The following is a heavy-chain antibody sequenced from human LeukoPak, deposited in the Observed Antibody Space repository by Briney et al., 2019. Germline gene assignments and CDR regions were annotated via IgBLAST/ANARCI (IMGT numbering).Heavy chain of an antibody. J-gene: IGHJ4*02. CDR2: ISGSGDNT. D-gene: IGHD3-22*01. V-gene: IGHV3-23*01. CDR3: AKGSFYDSSGNYYFDY. Sequence: PGGSLGLSCAASGFTFSSYGMHWVRQAPGKGLEWVSAISGSGDNTYYADSVKGRFTISRDNSKNTLYLQMNSLRAEDTALYYCAKGSFYDSSGNYYFDYWGQGTLVTVSS. CDR1: GFTFSSYG.